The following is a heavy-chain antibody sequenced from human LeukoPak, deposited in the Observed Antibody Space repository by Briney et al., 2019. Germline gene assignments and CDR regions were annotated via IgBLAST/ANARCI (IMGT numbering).Heavy chain of an antibody. V-gene: IGHV5-51*01. CDR2: IYPGDSDT. Sequence: GESLKISYKGSGYSFTSYWIGWVRQMPGKGLEWMGIIYPGDSDTRYSPSFQGQVTISADKSISTAYLQWSSLKASDTAMYYCARLRRNYDFWSGYYCWFDPWGQGTLVTVSS. D-gene: IGHD3-3*01. CDR1: GYSFTSYW. CDR3: ARLRRNYDFWSGYYCWFDP. J-gene: IGHJ5*02.